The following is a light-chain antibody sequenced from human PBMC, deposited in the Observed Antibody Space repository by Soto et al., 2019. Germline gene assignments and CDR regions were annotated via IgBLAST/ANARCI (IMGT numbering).Light chain of an antibody. CDR3: QQRSNWPIT. J-gene: IGKJ5*01. V-gene: IGKV3-11*01. CDR1: QSVSSY. CDR2: DAS. Sequence: GERDTLSCRASQSVSSYLAWYQQKPGQAPRLLIYDASNRATGIPARFSGSGSGTDFTLTISSLEPEDFAVYYCQQRSNWPITFGQGTRLEIK.